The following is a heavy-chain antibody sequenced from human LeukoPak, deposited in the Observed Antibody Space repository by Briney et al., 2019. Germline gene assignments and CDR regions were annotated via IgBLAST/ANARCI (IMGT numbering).Heavy chain of an antibody. CDR1: GFTFNNYA. J-gene: IGHJ4*02. CDR2: FGGGGGPT. D-gene: IGHD6-13*01. V-gene: IGHV3-23*01. CDR3: AKDRRQLANFDY. Sequence: PGGSLRLSCAASGFTFNNYAMNWVRQAPGKGLEWVSGFGGGGGPTYYADSVKGRFTISRDNSKNTLYLQMNSLRADDTAVYYCAKDRRQLANFDYWGQGTLVTVSS.